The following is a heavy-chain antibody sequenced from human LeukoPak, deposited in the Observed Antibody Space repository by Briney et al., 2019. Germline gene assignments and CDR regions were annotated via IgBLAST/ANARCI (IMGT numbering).Heavy chain of an antibody. CDR3: ARDPCSSTSCYFKS. V-gene: IGHV3-21*01. CDR2: ITSGSNDI. J-gene: IGHJ5*02. Sequence: KPGGSLRLSCAASGFTFSYSGMSWVRQAPGKGLEWVSSITSGSNDIYYADSVKGRFTISRDDAKSSLWLQMNSLRADDTAMYYCARDPCSSTSCYFKSWGQGTLVTVSS. CDR1: GFTFSYSG. D-gene: IGHD2-2*01.